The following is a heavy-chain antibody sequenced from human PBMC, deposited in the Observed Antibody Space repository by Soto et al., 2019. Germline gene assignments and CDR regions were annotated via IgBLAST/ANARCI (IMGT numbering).Heavy chain of an antibody. Sequence: ASVKVSCKASGYTFTSYGISWVRQAPGQGLEWMGWISAYNGNTNYAQKLQGRVTMTTDTSTSTAYMELRSLRSDDTAVYYCARDRGIAVAGDFDYWGQGTLVTVSS. V-gene: IGHV1-18*01. D-gene: IGHD6-19*01. CDR2: ISAYNGNT. J-gene: IGHJ4*02. CDR1: GYTFTSYG. CDR3: ARDRGIAVAGDFDY.